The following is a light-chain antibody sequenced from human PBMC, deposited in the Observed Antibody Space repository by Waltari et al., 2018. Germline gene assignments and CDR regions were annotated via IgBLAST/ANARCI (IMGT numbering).Light chain of an antibody. Sequence: EIMMTQSPDTLSVSPGERATRSCRARRSVGSNLAWYQMKPGQAPRLLIFDTSTRATGIPGRFSGSGSGTDFTLTISSLQSEDFAIYYCQQYNEWFPWTFGQGTKVEVK. CDR1: RSVGSN. CDR2: DTS. CDR3: QQYNEWFPWT. J-gene: IGKJ1*01. V-gene: IGKV3-15*01.